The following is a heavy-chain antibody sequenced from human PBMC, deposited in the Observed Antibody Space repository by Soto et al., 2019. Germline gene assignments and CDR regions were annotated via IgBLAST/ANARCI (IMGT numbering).Heavy chain of an antibody. CDR1: GFIFDDYA. CDR3: ALEDDYGNVDS. J-gene: IGHJ4*02. D-gene: IGHD4-4*01. Sequence: EVHLVESGGGAVRPGESLRLSCVGSGFIFDDYAMSWVRQAPGKGLEWVSSILWNGDRIAYADSVKGRFTISRDNAKTSLFLQMNNVRVEDTAFYFCALEDDYGNVDSWGQGTLVTVSS. V-gene: IGHV3-20*04. CDR2: ILWNGDRI.